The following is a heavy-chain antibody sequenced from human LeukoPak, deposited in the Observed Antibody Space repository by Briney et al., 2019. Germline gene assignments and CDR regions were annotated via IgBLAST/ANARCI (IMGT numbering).Heavy chain of an antibody. V-gene: IGHV3-33*01. CDR3: ARDLRTYDILTGYSDFDY. CDR2: IWYDGSNK. Sequence: GRSLRLSCAASGFTFNSYGMHWVRQAPGKGLEWVAVIWYDGSNKYYADSVKGRFTISRDNSKNTLYLQMNSLRAEDTAVYYCARDLRTYDILTGYSDFDYWGQGTLVTVSS. D-gene: IGHD3-9*01. CDR1: GFTFNSYG. J-gene: IGHJ4*02.